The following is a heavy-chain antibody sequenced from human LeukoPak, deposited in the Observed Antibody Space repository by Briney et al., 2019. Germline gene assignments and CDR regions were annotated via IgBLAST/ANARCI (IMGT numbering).Heavy chain of an antibody. Sequence: SETLSLTCTVSGGSISSSNYYWGWIRQPPGKGLEWIASIHYSETTYYNPSLKSRVTISVDTSKNQFSLKLSSVTAADTAVYYCARHSGHAFDIWGQGTMVTVSS. V-gene: IGHV4-39*01. CDR2: IHYSETT. CDR1: GGSISSSNYY. CDR3: ARHSGHAFDI. J-gene: IGHJ3*02.